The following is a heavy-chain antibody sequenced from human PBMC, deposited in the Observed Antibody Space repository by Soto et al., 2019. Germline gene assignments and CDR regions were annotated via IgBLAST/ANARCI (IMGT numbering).Heavy chain of an antibody. CDR2: ISSNGGST. CDR3: ARVYYGSGFNWFDP. CDR1: GFTFSSYA. Sequence: PGESLKISCAASGFTFSSYAMHWVRQAPGKGLEYVSAISSNGGSTYYANSVKGRFTISRDNSKNTLYLQMGSLRAEDMAVYYCARVYYGSGFNWFDPWGQGTLVTVSS. V-gene: IGHV3-64*01. D-gene: IGHD3-10*01. J-gene: IGHJ5*02.